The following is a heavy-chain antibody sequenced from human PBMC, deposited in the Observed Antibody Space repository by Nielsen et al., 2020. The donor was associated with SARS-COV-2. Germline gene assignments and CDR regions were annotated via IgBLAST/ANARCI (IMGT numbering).Heavy chain of an antibody. V-gene: IGHV6-1*01. CDR1: VDSVSSSSVA. CDR2: IYYRSKWFY. Sequence: SQTLSLTCVISVDSVSSSSVAWNWIRQSPSRGLEWLGRIYYRSKWFYEYATFVRSRITIDPDTSKNHFSLHLNSVTSEDTAMYYCTRDPGYYHGMDVWGQGTTVIVSS. J-gene: IGHJ6*02. CDR3: TRDPGYYHGMDV.